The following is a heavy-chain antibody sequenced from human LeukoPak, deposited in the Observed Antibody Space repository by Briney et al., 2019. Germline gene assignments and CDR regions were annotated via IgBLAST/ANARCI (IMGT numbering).Heavy chain of an antibody. V-gene: IGHV3-30*02. J-gene: IGHJ4*02. Sequence: PGGSLRLSCATSGFIFSNYGMHWVRQAPGKGLEWVTFIRYDGSNKYYADAVKGRFTISRDNSKNTLYLQMNSLRAEDTAVYYCARALVRWFGESPLDYWGQGTLVTVSS. D-gene: IGHD3-10*01. CDR3: ARALVRWFGESPLDY. CDR2: IRYDGSNK. CDR1: GFIFSNYG.